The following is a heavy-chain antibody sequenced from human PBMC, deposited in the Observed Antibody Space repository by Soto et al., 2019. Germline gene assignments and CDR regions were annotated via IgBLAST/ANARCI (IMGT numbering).Heavy chain of an antibody. Sequence: EVDLVESGGGLAQPGRSLRLSCVASGFTFDDHGMHWVRQIPGRGLEWVSGISWNSGSIGYAESVKGRFIIFRDNAKNSLYLEMNRLRQEDTALYYCVRDTSSGWHLKDHWGQGVQVSVSS. V-gene: IGHV3-9*01. J-gene: IGHJ4*02. D-gene: IGHD3-9*01. CDR1: GFTFDDHG. CDR3: VRDTSSGWHLKDH. CDR2: ISWNSGSI.